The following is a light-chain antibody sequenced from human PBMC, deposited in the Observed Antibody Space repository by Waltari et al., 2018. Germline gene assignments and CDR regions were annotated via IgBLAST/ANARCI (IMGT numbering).Light chain of an antibody. CDR3: QSYDNSFVI. CDR2: SDN. J-gene: IGLJ2*01. Sequence: QSVLTQPPSVSGAPGQRVTISCTGSNSNIGAGYYVHWYQQLPGTAPKLLLYSDNSLPSGVPYRFSGSRSCPSASLAITGLQAEEEADYYCQSYDNSFVIFGGGTKLTVL. CDR1: NSNIGAGYY. V-gene: IGLV1-40*01.